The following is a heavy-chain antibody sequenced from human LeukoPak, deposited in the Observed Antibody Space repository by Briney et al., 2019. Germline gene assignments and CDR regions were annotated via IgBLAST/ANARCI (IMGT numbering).Heavy chain of an antibody. J-gene: IGHJ3*02. CDR3: ARVSRWDRGMDAFDI. D-gene: IGHD3-10*01. V-gene: IGHV1-69*06. CDR1: GSTFSRFA. Sequence: ASVKVSCKASGSTFSRFAMSWVRRAPRQGLEWMGGIIPIFGTANYAQKFQGRVTITADKSTSTAYMELSSLRSEDTAVYYCARVSRWDRGMDAFDIWGQGTMVTVSS. CDR2: IIPIFGTA.